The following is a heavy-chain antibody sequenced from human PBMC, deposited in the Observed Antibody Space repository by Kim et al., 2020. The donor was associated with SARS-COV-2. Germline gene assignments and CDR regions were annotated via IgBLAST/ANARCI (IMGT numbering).Heavy chain of an antibody. CDR2: ISSSSSTI. CDR1: GFTFSSYS. Sequence: GGSLRLSCAASGFTFSSYSMNWVRQAPGKGLEWVSYISSSSSTIYYADSVKGRFTISRDNAKNSLYLQMNSLRDEDTAVYYCARGTYGDYPDAFDIWGQGTMVTVSS. V-gene: IGHV3-48*02. D-gene: IGHD4-17*01. J-gene: IGHJ3*02. CDR3: ARGTYGDYPDAFDI.